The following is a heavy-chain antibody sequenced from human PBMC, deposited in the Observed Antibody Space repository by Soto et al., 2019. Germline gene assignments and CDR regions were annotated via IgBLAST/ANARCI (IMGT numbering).Heavy chain of an antibody. V-gene: IGHV1-2*04. D-gene: IGHD6-19*01. CDR2: INPNSGGT. CDR1: GYTFTGYY. Sequence: ASVKVSCKASGYTFTGYYMHWVRQAPGQGLEWMGWINPNSGGTNYAQKFQGWVTMTRDTSISTAYMELSRLRSDDTAVYYCARAHRLNCSGPKELDYWGQGTLVTVSS. J-gene: IGHJ4*02. CDR3: ARAHRLNCSGPKELDY.